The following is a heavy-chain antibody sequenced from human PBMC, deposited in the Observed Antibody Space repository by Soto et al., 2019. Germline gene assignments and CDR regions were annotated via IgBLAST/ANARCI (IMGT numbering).Heavy chain of an antibody. CDR1: GGSFSGYY. Sequence: SETLSLTCAVYGGSFSGYYWSWIRQPPGKGLEWIGEINHSGSTNYNPSLKSRVTISVDTSKNQFSLKLSSVTAADTAVYYCARGLYSSSWIRFDPWGQGTLVTVSS. V-gene: IGHV4-34*01. CDR2: INHSGST. CDR3: ARGLYSSSWIRFDP. J-gene: IGHJ5*02. D-gene: IGHD6-13*01.